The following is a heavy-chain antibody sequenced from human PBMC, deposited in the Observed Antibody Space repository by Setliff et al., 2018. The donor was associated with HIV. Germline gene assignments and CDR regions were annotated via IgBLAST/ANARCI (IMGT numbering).Heavy chain of an antibody. CDR3: AKYSPSGNNFDY. V-gene: IGHV3-33*03. D-gene: IGHD2-15*01. CDR2: IWYDGSNK. Sequence: GGSLRLSCAASGFTFSSYGMHWVRQAPGKGLEWVAVIWYDGSNKYYADSVKGRFTISRDNAKNSLYLKMNSLRAEDTAVYYCAKYSPSGNNFDYWGQGTLVTVSS. J-gene: IGHJ4*02. CDR1: GFTFSSYG.